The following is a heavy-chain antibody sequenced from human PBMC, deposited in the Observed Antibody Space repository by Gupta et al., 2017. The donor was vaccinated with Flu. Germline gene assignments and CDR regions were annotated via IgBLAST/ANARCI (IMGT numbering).Heavy chain of an antibody. CDR1: A. CDR3: VRGFYGSGTNIFDY. D-gene: IGHD3-10*01. Sequence: AMYWVRHPPGKGLEWVAGISWNSNSVDYRDSVKGRLTISRDNAKNAVYLQMDNLRTEDTAQYVCVRGFYGSGTNIFDYWGQGVEVTVSS. J-gene: IGHJ4*02. CDR2: ISWNSNSV. V-gene: IGHV3-9*01.